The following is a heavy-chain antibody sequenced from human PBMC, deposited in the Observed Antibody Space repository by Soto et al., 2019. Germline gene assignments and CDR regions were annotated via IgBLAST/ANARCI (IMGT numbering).Heavy chain of an antibody. CDR2: INHSGST. J-gene: IGHJ4*02. D-gene: IGHD2-2*01. V-gene: IGHV4-34*01. CDR1: GGSFSGYY. Sequence: SETLSLTCAVYGGSFSGYYWSWIRQPPGKGLEWIGEINHSGSTNYNPSLKSRVTISVDTSKNQFSLKLSSVTAADTAVYYCARGGIVVVPAAKRLDYWGQGTLVTVSS. CDR3: ARGGIVVVPAAKRLDY.